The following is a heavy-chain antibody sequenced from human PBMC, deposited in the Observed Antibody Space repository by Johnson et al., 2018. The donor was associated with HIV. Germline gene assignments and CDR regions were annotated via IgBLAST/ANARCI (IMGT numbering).Heavy chain of an antibody. D-gene: IGHD3-10*01. CDR2: IRNKPSSYST. CDR1: GFSFIDHF. V-gene: IGHV3-72*01. Sequence: VRLVESGVGLVQPGGSLRLPRVGPGFSFIDHFMDWVRQAPGKGLEWVGRIRNKPSSYSTEYAASVKGRFTVSRDDSKNSVYLRMSSLKTEDTAVYYCTRDRDGVGVSWGQGTMVTVSS. J-gene: IGHJ3*01. CDR3: TRDRDGVGVS.